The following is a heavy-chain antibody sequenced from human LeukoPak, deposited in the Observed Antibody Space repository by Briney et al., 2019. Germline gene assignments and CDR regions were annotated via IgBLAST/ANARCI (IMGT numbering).Heavy chain of an antibody. V-gene: IGHV3-48*03. D-gene: IGHD5-24*01. CDR2: ISSSGSTI. J-gene: IGHJ4*02. CDR3: AKDDGWLQYNY. CDR1: GFTFSSYE. Sequence: WGSLRLSCAASGFTFSSYEMNWVRQAPGKGLEWVSYISSSGSTIYYADSVEGRFTISRDNSKNTVYLQMNSLRAEDTAVYYCAKDDGWLQYNYWGQGTLVTVSS.